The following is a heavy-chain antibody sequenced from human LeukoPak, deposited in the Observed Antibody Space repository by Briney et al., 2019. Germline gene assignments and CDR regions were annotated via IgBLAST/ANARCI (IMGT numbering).Heavy chain of an antibody. CDR3: ARLYQQSKWKYYYCYMDV. J-gene: IGHJ6*03. CDR1: GASFSTNY. CDR2: VFDSGST. D-gene: IGHD1-1*01. Sequence: SETLSLTCSVSGASFSTNYWSWIRQPPGRGLEWIGYVFDSGSTNYNPSLKSRVTISVDTSTKQFSLRLSSVTAADTAVYYCARLYQQSKWKYYYCYMDVWGKGTAVTVSS. V-gene: IGHV4-59*01.